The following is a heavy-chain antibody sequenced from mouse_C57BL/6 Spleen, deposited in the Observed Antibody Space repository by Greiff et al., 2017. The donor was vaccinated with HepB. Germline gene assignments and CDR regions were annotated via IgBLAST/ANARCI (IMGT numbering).Heavy chain of an antibody. Sequence: SFTISFNASGYTFTSYNMHWVKQTPRQGLEWIGAIYPGNGDTSYNQKFKGKATLTVDKSSSTAYMQLSSLTSEDSAVYFCARGDSSGYNWGQGTTLTVSS. V-gene: IGHV1-12*01. J-gene: IGHJ2*01. D-gene: IGHD3-2*02. CDR1: GYTFTSYN. CDR3: ARGDSSGYN. CDR2: IYPGNGDT.